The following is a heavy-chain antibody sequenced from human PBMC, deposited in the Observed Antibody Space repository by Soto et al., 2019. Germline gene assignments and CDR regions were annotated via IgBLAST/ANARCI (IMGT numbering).Heavy chain of an antibody. J-gene: IGHJ3*02. CDR2: IYYSGST. Sequence: SETLSLTCTVSGGPISSYYWSWIRQPPGKGLEWIGYIYYSGSTNYNPSLKSRVTISVDTSKNQFSLKLSSVTAADTAVYYCARDSGYCSGGSCYSDASDIWGQGTMVTVSS. CDR1: GGPISSYY. D-gene: IGHD2-15*01. V-gene: IGHV4-59*01. CDR3: ARDSGYCSGGSCYSDASDI.